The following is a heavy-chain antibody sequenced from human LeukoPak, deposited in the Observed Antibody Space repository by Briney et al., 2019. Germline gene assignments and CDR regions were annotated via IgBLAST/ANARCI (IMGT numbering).Heavy chain of an antibody. V-gene: IGHV3-66*01. Sequence: PGGSLRLSCAASGFTVSRNYMSWVRQAPGKGLEWVSVIYSGGSTYYADSVKGRFTISRDNSKNTLYLQMNSLRAEDTAVYYCARDPTDYGDASFDYWGQGTLVTVSS. CDR2: IYSGGST. J-gene: IGHJ4*02. CDR1: GFTVSRNY. CDR3: ARDPTDYGDASFDY. D-gene: IGHD4-17*01.